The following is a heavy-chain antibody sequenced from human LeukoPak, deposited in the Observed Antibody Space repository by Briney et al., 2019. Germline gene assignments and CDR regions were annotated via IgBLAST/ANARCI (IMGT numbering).Heavy chain of an antibody. D-gene: IGHD4-23*01. CDR3: ARGRTVAAPIPFDY. CDR2: INHSGST. CDR1: GGSISSYY. V-gene: IGHV4-34*01. Sequence: SETLSLTCTVSGGSISSYYWSWIRQPPGKGLEWIGEINHSGSTNYNPSLKSRVTISVDTSKNQFSLKLSSVTAADTAVYYCARGRTVAAPIPFDYWGQGTLVTVSS. J-gene: IGHJ4*02.